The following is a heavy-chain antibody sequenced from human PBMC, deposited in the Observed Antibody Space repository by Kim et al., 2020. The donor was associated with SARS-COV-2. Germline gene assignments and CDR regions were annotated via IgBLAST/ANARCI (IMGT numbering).Heavy chain of an antibody. V-gene: IGHV3-48*03. J-gene: IGHJ5*02. D-gene: IGHD6-19*01. CDR2: ISSSGSTI. CDR1: GFTFSSYE. Sequence: GGSLRLSCAASGFTFSSYEMNWVRQAPGKGLEWVSYISSSGSTIYYADSVKGRFTISRDNAKNSLYLQMNSLRAEDTAVYYCAREGGWYVGDWFDPWGQGTLVTVSS. CDR3: AREGGWYVGDWFDP.